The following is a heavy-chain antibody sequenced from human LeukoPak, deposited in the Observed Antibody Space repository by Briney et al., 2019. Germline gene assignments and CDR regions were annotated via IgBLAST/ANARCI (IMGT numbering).Heavy chain of an antibody. V-gene: IGHV3-48*04. Sequence: KAGGSLRLSCAASGFIFSSYSMNWVRQAPGKGLEWVSSISSSGSTIYYADSVKGRFTISRDNAKNSLYLQMNSLRAEDTAVYYCATDYYMDVWGKGTTVTISS. CDR3: ATDYYMDV. J-gene: IGHJ6*03. CDR1: GFIFSSYS. CDR2: ISSSGSTI.